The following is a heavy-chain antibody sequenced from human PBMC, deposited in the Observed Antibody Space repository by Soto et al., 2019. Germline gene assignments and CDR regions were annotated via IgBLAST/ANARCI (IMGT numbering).Heavy chain of an antibody. CDR3: AKDLRRSGDYYGSGSYYTPRRNYYYYYGMDV. Sequence: GGSLRLSCAASGFTFSSYGMHWVRQAPGKGLEWVAVISYDGSNKYYADSVKGRFTISRDNSKNTLYLQMNSLRAEDTAVYYCAKDLRRSGDYYGSGSYYTPRRNYYYYYGMDVWGQGTTVTVSS. D-gene: IGHD3-10*01. CDR1: GFTFSSYG. CDR2: ISYDGSNK. J-gene: IGHJ6*02. V-gene: IGHV3-30*18.